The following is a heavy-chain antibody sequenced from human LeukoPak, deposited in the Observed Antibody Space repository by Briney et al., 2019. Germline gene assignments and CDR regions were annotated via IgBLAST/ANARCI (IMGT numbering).Heavy chain of an antibody. CDR3: ARLTGSSVDY. CDR2: ISESGAST. J-gene: IGHJ4*02. V-gene: IGHV3-11*01. CDR1: GLKFSDWY. D-gene: IGHD6-6*01. Sequence: GGSLRPSCVVSGLKFSDWYMTWIRQAPGKGLEWITYISESGASTYHADSVKGRFTISRDNAENSVYLQMNSLRDEDTAVYYCARLTGSSVDYWGQGTLVTVSS.